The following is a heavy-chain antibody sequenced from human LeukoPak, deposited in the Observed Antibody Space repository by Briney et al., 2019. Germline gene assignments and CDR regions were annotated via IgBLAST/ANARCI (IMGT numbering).Heavy chain of an antibody. J-gene: IGHJ4*02. V-gene: IGHV4-4*07. CDR1: GGSISNYA. CDR2: IYTSGST. Sequence: SETLSLTCTVSGGSISNYAWSWIRQPAGKGLEWIGHIYTSGSTHYNPSLKGRVSMSVGTSKNQLSLKVRSVTAADTAFYYCARDGGGYSYGYWGQGTLVTVSS. D-gene: IGHD5-18*01. CDR3: ARDGGGYSYGY.